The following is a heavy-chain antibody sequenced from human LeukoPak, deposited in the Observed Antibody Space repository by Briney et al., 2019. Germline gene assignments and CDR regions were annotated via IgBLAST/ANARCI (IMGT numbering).Heavy chain of an antibody. CDR1: GGSISSYY. CDR2: IYYSGST. Sequence: SETLSLTCTVSGGSISSYYWSWIRQPPGKGLEWSGYIYYSGSTNYNPSLKSRVTISVDTSKNQFSLKLSSVTAADTAVYYCAGTYSYDSSGYYWRRWGQGTLVTVSS. D-gene: IGHD3-22*01. J-gene: IGHJ4*02. CDR3: AGTYSYDSSGYYWRR. V-gene: IGHV4-59*01.